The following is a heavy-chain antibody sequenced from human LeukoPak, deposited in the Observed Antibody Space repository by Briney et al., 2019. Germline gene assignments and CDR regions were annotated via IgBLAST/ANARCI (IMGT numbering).Heavy chain of an antibody. CDR3: ATEYTKLRYFDWLSH. D-gene: IGHD3-9*01. Sequence: ASVTVSCKVSGNTLTELATHWVRQAPGKGLEWMGGFDPEDGETIYAQKFQGRVTLTEDTSTDTAYMELYSLRSEDTAVYYCATEYTKLRYFDWLSHWGQGTLVTVSS. J-gene: IGHJ5*02. CDR1: GNTLTELA. CDR2: FDPEDGET. V-gene: IGHV1-24*01.